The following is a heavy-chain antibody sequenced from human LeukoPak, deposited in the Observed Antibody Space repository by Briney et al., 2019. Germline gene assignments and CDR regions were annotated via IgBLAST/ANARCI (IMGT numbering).Heavy chain of an antibody. CDR2: IYTSGST. Sequence: SETLSLTCTVSGGSISSYYWSWIRQPPGKGLEWIGYIYTSGSTNYNPSLRSRVTISVDTSKNQFSLKLSSVTAADTAVYYCARLDYDILTGYYNPHYSTCYVDVWGKGTTVTVSS. CDR1: GGSISSYY. D-gene: IGHD3-9*01. V-gene: IGHV4-4*09. CDR3: ARLDYDILTGYYNPHYSTCYVDV. J-gene: IGHJ6*03.